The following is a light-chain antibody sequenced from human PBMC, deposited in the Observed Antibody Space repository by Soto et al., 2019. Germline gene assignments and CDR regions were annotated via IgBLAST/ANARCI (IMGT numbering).Light chain of an antibody. CDR1: SSDLAIYNY. J-gene: IGLJ1*01. Sequence: QSALTQAAAVSGCPGQSITISCTGTSSDLAIYNYVSWYQQQPGKAPELMIYQVTNRPSGVSNRFSGSRSGNTASLTISGLQAEDEADYYCSSYTDSSNYVFGTGTKVTVL. CDR2: QVT. V-gene: IGLV2-14*01. CDR3: SSYTDSSNYV.